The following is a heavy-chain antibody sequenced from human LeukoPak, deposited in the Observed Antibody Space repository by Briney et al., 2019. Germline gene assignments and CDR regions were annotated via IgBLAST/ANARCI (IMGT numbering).Heavy chain of an antibody. J-gene: IGHJ5*02. D-gene: IGHD3-3*01. V-gene: IGHV3-11*04. CDR1: GFTFSDYY. CDR2: ISSSGSTI. CDR3: ARNGRTYDFWSGLLGANWFDP. Sequence: GGSLRLSCAASGFTFSDYYMSWIRQAPGKGLEWVSYISSSGSTIYYADSVKGRFTISRDNAKNSLYLQMNSLRAEDTAVNYCARNGRTYDFWSGLLGANWFDPWGQGTLVTVSS.